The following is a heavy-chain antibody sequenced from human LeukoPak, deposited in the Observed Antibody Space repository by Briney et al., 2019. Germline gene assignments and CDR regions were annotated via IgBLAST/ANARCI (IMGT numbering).Heavy chain of an antibody. CDR1: GFTFRNYW. J-gene: IGHJ6*02. Sequence: GGSLRLSCAASGFTFRNYWITWVRQAPGKGLEWVANIKQGGSEKHYVDSVKGRFTISRDDATNSLYLQMNSLRIEDTAVYYCAREGQQSYGMDVWGQGTTVTVSS. CDR2: IKQGGSEK. CDR3: AREGQQSYGMDV. V-gene: IGHV3-7*05. D-gene: IGHD6-13*01.